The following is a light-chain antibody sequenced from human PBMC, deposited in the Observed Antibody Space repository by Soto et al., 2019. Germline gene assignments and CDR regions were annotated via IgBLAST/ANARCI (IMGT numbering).Light chain of an antibody. J-gene: IGKJ1*01. CDR1: QGISSW. V-gene: IGKV1-12*01. CDR2: ATS. Sequence: DIHMTQSPSSVSASVGDRVTINCRASQGISSWLAWYQQKPGKAPNLLMHATSNLQSGVPSRFSGSGSGTEFTVNISSLQPEDFGTYYCLQTDSFPWTFGQGTKGEIK. CDR3: LQTDSFPWT.